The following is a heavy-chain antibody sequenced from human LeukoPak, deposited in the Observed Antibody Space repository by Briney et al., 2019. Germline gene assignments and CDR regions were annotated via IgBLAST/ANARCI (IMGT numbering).Heavy chain of an antibody. Sequence: VRSLRLSCAASGFTVSSNYMSWVRQAPGKGLEWVSVIYSSGNTYYADSVKGLFTISRDNSKNTLYLQMNSLRVEDTAVYYCARLVGRFDPWGQGTLVTVSS. CDR1: GFTVSSNY. CDR2: IYSSGNT. D-gene: IGHD2-8*02. CDR3: ARLVGRFDP. V-gene: IGHV3-53*01. J-gene: IGHJ5*02.